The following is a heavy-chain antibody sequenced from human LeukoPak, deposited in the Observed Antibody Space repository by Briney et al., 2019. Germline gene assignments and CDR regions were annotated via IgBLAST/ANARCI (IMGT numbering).Heavy chain of an antibody. CDR3: ARASRSSSYYHYYGMDV. CDR1: GGSIAGDYY. V-gene: IGHV4-30-4*01. J-gene: IGHJ6*02. Sequence: SQTLSLTCTLSGGSIAGDYYWTWIRQPPGKGMEWIGYIYYSGHTYYNPSLKSRVTVSVATSKNQFSLRLSSATAADTAVYYCARASRSSSYYHYYGMDVWGQGTTVIVSS. D-gene: IGHD6-6*01. CDR2: IYYSGHT.